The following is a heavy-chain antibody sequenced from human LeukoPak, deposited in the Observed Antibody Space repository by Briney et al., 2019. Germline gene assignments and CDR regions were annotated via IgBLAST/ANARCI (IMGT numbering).Heavy chain of an antibody. J-gene: IGHJ4*02. CDR1: GFTLSSYE. CDR2: IDYSGGST. Sequence: GGSLRLSCTASGFTLSSYEMSWIRQAPGKGLEWVSSIDYSGGSTHYADSVKGRFTISRDNAKNSLYLQMKSLRVEDTAVYYCASPSDYYDTSGYYYWGQGTLVTVSS. CDR3: ASPSDYYDTSGYYY. D-gene: IGHD3-22*01. V-gene: IGHV3-23*01.